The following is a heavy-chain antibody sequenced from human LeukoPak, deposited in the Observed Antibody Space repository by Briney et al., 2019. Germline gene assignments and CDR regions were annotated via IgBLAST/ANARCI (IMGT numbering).Heavy chain of an antibody. V-gene: IGHV3-21*01. J-gene: IGHJ6*03. CDR3: ARWDSRDYYYYMDV. Sequence: GGSLGLSCAASGFTFSSYSMNWVRQAPGKGLEWVSSISSSSSYIYYADSVKGRFTISRDNAKNSLYLQMNSLRAEDTAVYYCARWDSRDYYYYMDVWGKGTTVTVSS. CDR2: ISSSSSYI. D-gene: IGHD6-13*01. CDR1: GFTFSSYS.